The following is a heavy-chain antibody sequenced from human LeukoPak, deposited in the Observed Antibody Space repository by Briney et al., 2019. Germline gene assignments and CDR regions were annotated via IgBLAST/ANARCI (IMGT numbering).Heavy chain of an antibody. CDR3: ARWSPLAIIAVAGGDYFDY. CDR2: IYYSGST. CDR1: GGSISSYY. Sequence: SETLSLTCTVSGGSISSYYWSWIRQPPGEGLEWIGYIYYSGSTNYNPSLKSRVTISVDTSKNQFSLKLSSVTAADTAVYYCARWSPLAIIAVAGGDYFDYWGQGTLVTVSS. J-gene: IGHJ4*02. D-gene: IGHD6-19*01. V-gene: IGHV4-59*12.